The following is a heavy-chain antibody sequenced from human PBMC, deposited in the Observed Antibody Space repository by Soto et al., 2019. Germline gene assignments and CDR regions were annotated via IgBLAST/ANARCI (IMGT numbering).Heavy chain of an antibody. CDR2: ISYDGSNK. CDR3: ARQKEYSSSFFARKVRYFDY. J-gene: IGHJ4*02. CDR1: GFTFSSYA. Sequence: PGGSLRLPCAASGFTFSSYAMHWVRQAPGKGLEWVAVISYDGSNKYYADSVKGRFTISRDNSKNTLYLQMNSLRAEDTAVYYCARQKEYSSSFFARKVRYFDYWGQGTLVTVSS. V-gene: IGHV3-30-3*01. D-gene: IGHD6-6*01.